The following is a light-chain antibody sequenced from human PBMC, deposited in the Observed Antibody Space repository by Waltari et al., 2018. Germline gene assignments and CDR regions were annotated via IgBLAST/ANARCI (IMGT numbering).Light chain of an antibody. V-gene: IGLV4-69*01. CDR2: LHSDGSY. CDR1: SGHSSYA. Sequence: QLVLTQSPSASASLGASVKVTCTLSSGHSSYAIAWHQQQPGKGPRYLMKLHSDGSYIKGDCVPYRFSSSSYAAERYLSISSLQSEDEADYYSQTWGTSFWVFGGGTKLTVL. J-gene: IGLJ3*02. CDR3: QTWGTSFWV.